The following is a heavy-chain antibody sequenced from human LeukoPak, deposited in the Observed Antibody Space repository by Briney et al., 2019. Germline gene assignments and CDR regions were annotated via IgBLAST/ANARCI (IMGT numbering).Heavy chain of an antibody. CDR1: GGTFSSYA. CDR3: VRSHTARDAFDI. J-gene: IGHJ3*02. Sequence: SVKVSCKASGGTFSSYAISWVRQAPGQGLEWMGGIIPIFGTANYAQKFQGRVTITTDESTSTAYMELSSLRSDDTAVYYCVRSHTARDAFDIWGQGTMVTVSS. D-gene: IGHD2-21*02. CDR2: IIPIFGTA. V-gene: IGHV1-69*05.